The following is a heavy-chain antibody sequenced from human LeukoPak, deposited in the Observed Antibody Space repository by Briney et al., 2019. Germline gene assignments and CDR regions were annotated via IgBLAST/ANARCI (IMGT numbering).Heavy chain of an antibody. V-gene: IGHV1-2*02. CDR2: INPNSGGT. CDR1: GFTFTGYY. CDR3: ARHRYNWNYRYWFDP. J-gene: IGHJ5*02. D-gene: IGHD1-7*01. Sequence: GGSLRLSCAASGFTFTGYYMHWVRQAPGQGLEWMGWINPNSGGTNYAQKFQGRVTVTRDTSISTAYMELSRLRSDDTAVYYCARHRYNWNYRYWFDPWGQGTLVTVSS.